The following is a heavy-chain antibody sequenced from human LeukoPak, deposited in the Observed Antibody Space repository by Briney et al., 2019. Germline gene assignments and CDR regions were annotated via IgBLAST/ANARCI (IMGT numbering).Heavy chain of an antibody. J-gene: IGHJ4*02. CDR2: IYYSGST. CDR3: ARQSSSWYRSFDY. V-gene: IGHV4-59*08. D-gene: IGHD6-13*01. Sequence: SETLSLTCTVSGGSISSYYWSWIRQPPGKGLEWIGYIYYSGSTNYNPSLKSRVTISVDTSKNQFSLKLSSVTAADTAVYYCARQSSSWYRSFDYWGQGTLVTVSS. CDR1: GGSISSYY.